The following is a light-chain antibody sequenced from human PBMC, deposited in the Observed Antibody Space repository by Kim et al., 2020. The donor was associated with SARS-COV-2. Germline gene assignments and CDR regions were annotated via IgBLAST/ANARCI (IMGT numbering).Light chain of an antibody. CDR2: DAA. CDR1: HNIGIN. V-gene: IGKV3-11*01. CDR3: QQHSKWPPAPS. Sequence: PGGGASPSCRASHNIGINLAWYQQTRGQAPRLLIYDAAIRATVIPDKFSGSGSGTDFTLTLSSLDPEDFAIYFCQQHSKWPPAPSFGGGTKMDIK. J-gene: IGKJ4*01.